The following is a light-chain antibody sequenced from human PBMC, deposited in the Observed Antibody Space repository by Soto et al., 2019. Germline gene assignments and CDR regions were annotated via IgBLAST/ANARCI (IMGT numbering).Light chain of an antibody. Sequence: DIQKTQSPSTLSASAGDRVTITCRASQSISSWLAWYQQKPGKAPKLLIYDASSLESGVPSRFSGSGSGTEFTLCISSLQADEFATYYCQQYNSYPWTFGQGTKVEIK. CDR3: QQYNSYPWT. CDR2: DAS. J-gene: IGKJ1*01. V-gene: IGKV1-5*01. CDR1: QSISSW.